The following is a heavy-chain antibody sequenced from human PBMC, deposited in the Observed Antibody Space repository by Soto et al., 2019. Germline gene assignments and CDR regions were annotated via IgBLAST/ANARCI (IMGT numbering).Heavy chain of an antibody. D-gene: IGHD3-3*01. V-gene: IGHV4-39*01. J-gene: IGHJ6*02. Sequence: SETLSLTCTVSGGSISSSSYYWGWIRQPPGKGLEWIGSIYYSGSTYYNPSLKSRVTISVDTSKNQFSLKLSYVTAADTAVYYCARLDDDDFWSGYYYYYGMDVWGQGTTVTVSS. CDR3: ARLDDDDFWSGYYYYYGMDV. CDR2: IYYSGST. CDR1: GGSISSSSYY.